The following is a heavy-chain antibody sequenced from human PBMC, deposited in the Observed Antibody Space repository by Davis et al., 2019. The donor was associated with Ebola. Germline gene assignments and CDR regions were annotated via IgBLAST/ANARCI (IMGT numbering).Heavy chain of an antibody. J-gene: IGHJ4*02. CDR1: GGSISSSSYY. Sequence: SETLSLTCTVSGGSISSSSYYWGWIRQPPGKGLEWIGSIYYTGSTYYNPSLKSRVTISVDTSKNQFSLKLSSVTAADTAVYYCARAVRFLEWLSAEYYFDYWGQGTLVTVSS. CDR2: IYYTGST. D-gene: IGHD3-3*01. V-gene: IGHV4-39*07. CDR3: ARAVRFLEWLSAEYYFDY.